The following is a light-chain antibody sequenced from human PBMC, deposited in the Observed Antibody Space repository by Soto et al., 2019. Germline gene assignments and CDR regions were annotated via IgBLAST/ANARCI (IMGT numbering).Light chain of an antibody. J-gene: IGKJ5*01. Sequence: EIVLTQSPATLSLSPGERASLSCRASQSVRSIYLAWFQKRPGQAPRLLIYGASTRATDIPARFSGSGSGTEFTLTITSLQSEDFAVYYCQQYNTWPPITFGQGTRLEI. CDR2: GAS. CDR3: QQYNTWPPIT. CDR1: QSVRSIY. V-gene: IGKV3-15*01.